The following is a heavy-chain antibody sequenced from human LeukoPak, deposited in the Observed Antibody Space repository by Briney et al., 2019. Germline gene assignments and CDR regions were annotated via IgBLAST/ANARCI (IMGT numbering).Heavy chain of an antibody. CDR1: GGTFSSYA. V-gene: IGHV1-69*05. D-gene: IGHD1-1*01. Sequence: SVKVSCKASGGTFSSYAISWVRQAPGQGPEWMGRIIPIFGTANYAQKFQGRVTITTDESTSTAYMELSSLRSEDTAVYYCARVSLTELYYFDYWGQGTLVTVSS. CDR3: ARVSLTELYYFDY. J-gene: IGHJ4*02. CDR2: IIPIFGTA.